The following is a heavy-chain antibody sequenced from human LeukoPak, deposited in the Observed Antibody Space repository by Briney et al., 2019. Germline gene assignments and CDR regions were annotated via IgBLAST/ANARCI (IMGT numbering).Heavy chain of an antibody. CDR3: ARVIAGYSYMDV. Sequence: GGSLRLSCAASGFTFSRYAMNWVRQAPGKGLEWVSSISTTSSSSYIHYADSMEGRFTISRDNAKSSLYLQMNSLRAEDTAVYYCARVIAGYSYMDVWGKGTTVTVSS. CDR1: GFTFSRYA. V-gene: IGHV3-21*01. D-gene: IGHD1-26*01. J-gene: IGHJ6*03. CDR2: ISTTSSSSYI.